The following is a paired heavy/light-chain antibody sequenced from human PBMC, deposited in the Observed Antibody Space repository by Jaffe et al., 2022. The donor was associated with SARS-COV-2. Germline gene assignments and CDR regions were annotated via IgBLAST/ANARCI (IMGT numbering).Heavy chain of an antibody. V-gene: IGHV2-5*02. CDR1: GFSLSTNEVG. CDR3: AHSTLGGYNH. D-gene: IGHD5-12*01. Sequence: QITLKESGPTQVKPTQTLTLTCIFSGFSLSTNEVGVGWIRQPPGKALEWLALIYWDDDKRYSPSLKSRLTITKDTSKNQVVLTVTNMDPMDTATYYCAHSTLGGYNHWGQGTLVTVSS. CDR2: IYWDDDK. J-gene: IGHJ5*02.
Light chain of an antibody. J-gene: IGLJ3*02. CDR1: RSNIGAGYN. CDR2: ANT. CDR3: QSYDSLSASGV. V-gene: IGLV1-40*01. Sequence: QSVLTQPPSVSGAPGQRVTISCTGSRSNIGAGYNVHWYQQLPGTAPKLLIYANTNRPSGVPDRFSGSKSGTSASLAITGLQAEDEADYYCQSYDSLSASGVFGGGTKLTVL.